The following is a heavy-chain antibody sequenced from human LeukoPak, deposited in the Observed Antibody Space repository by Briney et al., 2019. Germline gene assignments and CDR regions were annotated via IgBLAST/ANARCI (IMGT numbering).Heavy chain of an antibody. Sequence: SETLSLTCTVSGGSISSYYWSRIRQPPGKGLEWIGYIYYSGSTNYNPSLKSRVTISVDTSKNQFSLKLSSVTAADTAVYYCARVGDGDYANDYWGQGTLVTVSS. D-gene: IGHD4-17*01. CDR1: GGSISSYY. V-gene: IGHV4-59*01. CDR3: ARVGDGDYANDY. J-gene: IGHJ4*02. CDR2: IYYSGST.